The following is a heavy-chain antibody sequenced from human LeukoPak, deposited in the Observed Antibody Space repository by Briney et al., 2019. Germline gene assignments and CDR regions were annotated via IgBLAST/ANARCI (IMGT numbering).Heavy chain of an antibody. CDR2: INHSGST. CDR3: ARAHRSIAARPFYFQH. J-gene: IGHJ1*01. D-gene: IGHD6-6*01. Sequence: SETLSLTCAVYGGSFSGYYWSWIRQPPGKGLEWIGEINHSGSTNYNPSLKSRVTIPVDTSKNQFSLKLSSVTAADTAVYYCARAHRSIAARPFYFQHWGQGTLVTVSS. V-gene: IGHV4-34*01. CDR1: GGSFSGYY.